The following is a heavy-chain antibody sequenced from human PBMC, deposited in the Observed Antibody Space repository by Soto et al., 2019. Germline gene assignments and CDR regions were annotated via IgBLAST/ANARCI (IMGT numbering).Heavy chain of an antibody. V-gene: IGHV4-59*01. J-gene: IGHJ6*03. CDR2: IYYSGST. CDR3: ARVAADAYYYMDV. D-gene: IGHD6-13*01. Sequence: SETLSLTCTVSGGSISSYYWSWIRQPPGKGLEWIGYIYYSGSTNYNPSLKSRVTISVDTSKNQFSLELSSVTAADTAVYYCARVAADAYYYMDVWGKGTTVTVSS. CDR1: GGSISSYY.